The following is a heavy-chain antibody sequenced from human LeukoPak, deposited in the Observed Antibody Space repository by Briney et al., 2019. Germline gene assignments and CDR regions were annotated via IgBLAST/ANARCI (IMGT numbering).Heavy chain of an antibody. D-gene: IGHD2-2*01. V-gene: IGHV3-23*01. CDR1: GFTFSNYA. CDR3: AVDCSSPSCYGLSAFDI. Sequence: PGGSLRLSCAASGFTFSNYAMDWVRQAPGKGLEWVSAISTGGDRAYYADSVKGRFTASRDNSRNTLYLQLNSLRAEDTAIYYCAVDCSSPSCYGLSAFDIWGQGTMVAVSS. CDR2: ISTGGDRA. J-gene: IGHJ3*02.